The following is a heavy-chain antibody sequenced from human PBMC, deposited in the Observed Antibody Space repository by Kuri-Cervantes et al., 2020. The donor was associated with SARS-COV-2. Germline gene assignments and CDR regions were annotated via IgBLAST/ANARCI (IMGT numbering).Heavy chain of an antibody. CDR1: GFTFSSYG. D-gene: IGHD1-26*01. J-gene: IGHJ3*02. V-gene: IGHV3-30*02. CDR2: IRYDGSNK. Sequence: GESLKISCAASGFTFSSYGMHWVRQAPGKGLEWVAFIRYDGSNKYYADSVKGRFTISRDNSKNTLYLQMNSLRAEDTAVYYCARPTSGSYFSAFDIWGQGTMVTVSS. CDR3: ARPTSGSYFSAFDI.